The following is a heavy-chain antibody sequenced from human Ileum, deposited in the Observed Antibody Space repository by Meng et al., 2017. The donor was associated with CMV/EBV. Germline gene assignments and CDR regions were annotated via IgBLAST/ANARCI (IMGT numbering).Heavy chain of an antibody. CDR1: GFTFTGYW. CDR3: AGDLGNWNDVTQDYYFGMDV. J-gene: IGHJ6*02. CDR2: ISGSGSTI. D-gene: IGHD1-20*01. Sequence: GESLKISCAASGFTFTGYWMSWVRLAPGKGLEWVSSISGSGSTIYYADSVKGRFTISRDNARNSLFLQMNSLRAEDTAVYYCAGDLGNWNDVTQDYYFGMDVWGRGTTVTVSS. V-gene: IGHV3-48*04.